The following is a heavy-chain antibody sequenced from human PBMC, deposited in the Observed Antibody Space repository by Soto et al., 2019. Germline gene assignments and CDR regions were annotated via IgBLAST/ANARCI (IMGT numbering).Heavy chain of an antibody. CDR3: ARQGSSGAYVYFAMDV. Sequence: GESLKTSCKWAGYRFNSYWIGGVRPMPGQGLEWIGMIYTGDSDTTYSPSFEGPVTMSVDKYISTAYLQWSSLKASDSASYYCARQGSSGAYVYFAMDVWGQGTTVTVSS. CDR1: GYRFNSYW. D-gene: IGHD3-22*01. V-gene: IGHV5-51*01. CDR2: IYTGDSDT. J-gene: IGHJ6*02.